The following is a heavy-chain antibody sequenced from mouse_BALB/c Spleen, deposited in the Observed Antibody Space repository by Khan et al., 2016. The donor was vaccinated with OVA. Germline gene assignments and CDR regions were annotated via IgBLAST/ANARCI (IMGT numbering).Heavy chain of an antibody. CDR3: ARAYYRYDGYYAMDY. J-gene: IGHJ4*01. D-gene: IGHD2-14*01. Sequence: VELVESGPGLVAPSQSLSITCTVSGFSLSRYNIHWVRQPPGKGLEWLGMIWGGGTTDYNSTLKSRLSISKDNPKSQVFLEMNSLQTEDTAMYYCARAYYRYDGYYAMDYWGQGTSVTVSS. V-gene: IGHV2-6-4*01. CDR2: IWGGGTT. CDR1: GFSLSRYN.